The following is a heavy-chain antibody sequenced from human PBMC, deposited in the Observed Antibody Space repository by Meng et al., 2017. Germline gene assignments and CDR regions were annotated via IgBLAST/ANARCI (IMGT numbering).Heavy chain of an antibody. V-gene: IGHV1-8*01. Sequence: QVQLLQAGPGLVKPVASVNVSCKLTGDTFSSYYSNWVRQATGQGIEWMGWMNHNSGNTGYAQKFQGRVTMTRKTSITQAYMELSRLSSEETAVYYCARGPNRRTGFDYWGQGTLVTVSS. CDR1: GDTFSSYY. J-gene: IGHJ4*02. CDR2: MNHNSGNT. D-gene: IGHD3/OR15-3a*01. CDR3: ARGPNRRTGFDY.